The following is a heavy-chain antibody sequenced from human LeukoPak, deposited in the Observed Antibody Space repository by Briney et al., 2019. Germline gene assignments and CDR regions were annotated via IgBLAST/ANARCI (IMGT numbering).Heavy chain of an antibody. CDR2: FSGSGGST. V-gene: IGHV3-23*01. J-gene: IGHJ3*02. CDR1: GFTFSSYA. Sequence: GGSLRLSCAASGFTFSSYAMSWVRQAPGKGLEWVSGFSGSGGSTYYADSVKGRFTISRDNSKHTLYLQMNSLRAEDTAVYYCARAREAFDIWGQGTVVTVSS. CDR3: ARAREAFDI.